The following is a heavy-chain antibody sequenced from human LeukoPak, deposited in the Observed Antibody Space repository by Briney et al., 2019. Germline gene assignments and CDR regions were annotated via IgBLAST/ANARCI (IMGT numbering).Heavy chain of an antibody. CDR3: ANGPHYNILTGFYKVRSHHDY. J-gene: IGHJ4*02. CDR2: MRYDGSNT. V-gene: IGHV3-30*02. D-gene: IGHD3-9*01. Sequence: GGSLRLSCAASGFTFSNYAMSRVRQAPGKGLEWLAFMRYDGSNTHYADSVKGRFTISRDNSKNTLFLQMNSLRSEDTALYYCANGPHYNILTGFYKVRSHHDYWGQGTLVTVSS. CDR1: GFTFSNYA.